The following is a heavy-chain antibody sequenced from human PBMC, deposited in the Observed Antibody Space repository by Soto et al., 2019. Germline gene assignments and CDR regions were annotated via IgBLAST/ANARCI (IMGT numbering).Heavy chain of an antibody. J-gene: IGHJ4*02. CDR1: GGSISSGGYY. CDR3: ARVVLPAPQYYFDY. Sequence: SETLSLTCTVSGGSISSGGYYWSWIRQHPGKGLEWIGYIYYSGSTYYNPSLKSRVTISVDTSKNQFSLKLSSVTAADTAVYYFARVVLPAPQYYFDYWGQGTLVTVSS. CDR2: IYYSGST. V-gene: IGHV4-31*03.